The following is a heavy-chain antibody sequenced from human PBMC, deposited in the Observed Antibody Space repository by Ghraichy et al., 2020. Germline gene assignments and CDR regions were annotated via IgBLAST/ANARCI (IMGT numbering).Heavy chain of an antibody. V-gene: IGHV3-11*01. CDR1: GFTFSDYY. CDR2: ISSSGSTI. J-gene: IGHJ6*02. CDR3: ARDSRAWDPLYGMDV. D-gene: IGHD1-26*01. Sequence: GESLNISCAASGFTFSDYYMSWIRQAPGKGLEWVSYISSSGSTIYYADSVKGRFTISRDNAKNSLYLQMNSLRAEDTAVYYCARDSRAWDPLYGMDVWGQGTTVTVSS.